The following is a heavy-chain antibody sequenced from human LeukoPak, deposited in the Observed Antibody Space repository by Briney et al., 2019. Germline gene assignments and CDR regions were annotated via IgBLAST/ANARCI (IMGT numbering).Heavy chain of an antibody. V-gene: IGHV7-4-1*02. D-gene: IGHD5-24*01. J-gene: IGHJ4*02. CDR2: INTKNGNP. Sequence: ASVKVSCKASGYTFSNYGTNWVRQAPGQGLEWMGWINTKNGNPMYAQGFTGRFVFSLDTSVNTSFLQINNLDTVDTAVYYCATGMGWGQGTLVTVAS. CDR1: GYTFSNYG. CDR3: ATGMG.